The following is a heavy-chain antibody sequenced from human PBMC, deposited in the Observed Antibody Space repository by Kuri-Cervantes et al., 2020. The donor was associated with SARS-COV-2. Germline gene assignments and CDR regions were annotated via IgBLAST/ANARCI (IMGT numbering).Heavy chain of an antibody. CDR2: INSDGSST. J-gene: IGHJ3*02. Sequence: GESLKISCAASGFTFSSYWMHWVRQAPGKGLVWVSRINSDGSSTSYADSVKGRFTISRDNAKNTLYLQMNSLRAEDTAVYYCARSDYDDYGRGDAFDIWGQGTMVTVSS. D-gene: IGHD4-17*01. CDR3: ARSDYDDYGRGDAFDI. CDR1: GFTFSSYW. V-gene: IGHV3-74*01.